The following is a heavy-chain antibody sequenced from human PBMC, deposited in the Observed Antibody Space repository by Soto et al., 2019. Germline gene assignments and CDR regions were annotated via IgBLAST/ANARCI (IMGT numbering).Heavy chain of an antibody. Sequence: GGSLRLSCAPSAFTFSRHAMTWVRQAPGRGLEWVSSISQSDDTTYYAASVKGRFTISRDISKSTLYLQMSGLRAEDTAVYYCAKGYGDSDSWGQGTPVTVSS. CDR2: ISQSDDTT. V-gene: IGHV3-23*01. D-gene: IGHD4-17*01. CDR1: AFTFSRHA. CDR3: AKGYGDSDS. J-gene: IGHJ4*02.